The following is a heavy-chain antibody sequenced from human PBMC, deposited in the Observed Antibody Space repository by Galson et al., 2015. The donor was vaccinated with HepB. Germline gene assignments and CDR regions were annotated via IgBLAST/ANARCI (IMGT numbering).Heavy chain of an antibody. Sequence: SLRLSCAASGFTFSSYAMSWVRQAPGKGLEWVSGISGSGGSTYYADSVKGRFTISRDNSKNTLYLQMNSLRAEDTAVYYCAKNGAFSPAANFDYWGQGTLVTVSS. CDR1: GFTFSSYA. D-gene: IGHD2-2*01. CDR2: ISGSGGST. J-gene: IGHJ4*02. V-gene: IGHV3-23*01. CDR3: AKNGAFSPAANFDY.